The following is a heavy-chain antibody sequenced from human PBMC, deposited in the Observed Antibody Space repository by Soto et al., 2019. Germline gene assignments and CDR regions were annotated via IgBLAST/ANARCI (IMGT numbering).Heavy chain of an antibody. Sequence: GGSLRLSCAASGFTVSSNYMSWVRQAPGKGLEWVSVIYSGGSTYYADSVKGRFTISRDNSKNTLYLQMNSLRAEDTAVYYCASDYCSSTSCYVQGYYYYYGMDVWGPGTTVTVSS. CDR1: GFTVSSNY. CDR3: ASDYCSSTSCYVQGYYYYYGMDV. V-gene: IGHV3-66*01. D-gene: IGHD2-2*01. CDR2: IYSGGST. J-gene: IGHJ6*02.